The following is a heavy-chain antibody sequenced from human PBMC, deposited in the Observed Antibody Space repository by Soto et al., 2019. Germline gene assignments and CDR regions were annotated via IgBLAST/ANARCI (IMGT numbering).Heavy chain of an antibody. CDR2: IIPIFGTA. Sequence: SVKVSCKASGGTFSSYAISWVRQAPGQGLEWMGGIIPIFGTANYAQKFQGRVTITADESTSTAYMELSSLRYEDTAVYYCARGGPYSSRLDYWGQGTLVTVSS. D-gene: IGHD6-19*01. V-gene: IGHV1-69*13. J-gene: IGHJ4*02. CDR1: GGTFSSYA. CDR3: ARGGPYSSRLDY.